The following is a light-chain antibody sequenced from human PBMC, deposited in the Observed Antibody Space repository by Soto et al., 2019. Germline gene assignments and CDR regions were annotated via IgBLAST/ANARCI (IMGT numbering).Light chain of an antibody. J-gene: IGKJ4*01. Sequence: EILLTQSPGNLSLSPGERATLSCRASQSVSSNYLAWYRQKPGQAPRLLIYGASSRATGIPDRFSGSGSGTDFTLTISSLQPEDFATYYCQQSYSTPLTFGGGTKVDIK. V-gene: IGKV3-20*01. CDR3: QQSYSTPLT. CDR1: QSVSSNY. CDR2: GAS.